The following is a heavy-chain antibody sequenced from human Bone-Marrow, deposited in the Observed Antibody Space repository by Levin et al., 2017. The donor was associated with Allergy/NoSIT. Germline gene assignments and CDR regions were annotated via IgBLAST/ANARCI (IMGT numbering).Heavy chain of an antibody. V-gene: IGHV3-11*01. CDR1: GFTFSDYY. Sequence: LSLTCAASGFTFSDYYMSWIRQAPGKGLEWVSYISSSGSTIYYADSVKGRFTISRDNAKNSLYLQMNSLRAGDTAVYYCARVGFDWVFDYWGQGTLVTVSS. CDR3: ARVGFDWVFDY. J-gene: IGHJ4*02. D-gene: IGHD3-9*01. CDR2: ISSSGSTI.